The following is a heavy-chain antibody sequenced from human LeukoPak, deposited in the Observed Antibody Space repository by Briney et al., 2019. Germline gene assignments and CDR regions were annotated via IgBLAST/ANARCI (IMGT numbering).Heavy chain of an antibody. D-gene: IGHD1-1*01. J-gene: IGHJ4*02. CDR3: ARHFAGSTGTTTRDY. Sequence: SETLSLTCTVSGGSISSSSYYWGWIRQPPGKGLDWIGSIYYTGSTYYHSSLKSRVTISVDTSKNQFSLKLSSVTAADTAVYYCARHFAGSTGTTTRDYWGQGTLVTVSS. CDR1: GGSISSSSYY. CDR2: IYYTGST. V-gene: IGHV4-39*01.